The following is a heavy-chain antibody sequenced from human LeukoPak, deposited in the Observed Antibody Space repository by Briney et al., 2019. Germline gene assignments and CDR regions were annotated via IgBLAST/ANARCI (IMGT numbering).Heavy chain of an antibody. V-gene: IGHV3-23*01. CDR2: ISGSGGRT. Sequence: GGSLRLSCAASGFTFSSCAMSWVRQAPGKGLEWVSSISGSGGRTDYADSVKGRFTISRDNSKNTLYLQMNSLRADDTAVYYCARDRNGDLTFDCWGQGTLVTVSS. CDR1: GFTFSSCA. J-gene: IGHJ4*02. D-gene: IGHD4-17*01. CDR3: ARDRNGDLTFDC.